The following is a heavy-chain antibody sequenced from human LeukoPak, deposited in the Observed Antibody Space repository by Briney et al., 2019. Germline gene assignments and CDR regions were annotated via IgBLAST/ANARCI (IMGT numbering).Heavy chain of an antibody. Sequence: SETLSLTCTVSGGSISSSSYYWGGIRQPPGKGLEWIGSIYYSGSTYYNPSLKSRVTISVDTSKNQFSLKLSSVTAADTAVYYCANGPPPPYCSGGSCWGNWGQGTLVTVSP. CDR1: GGSISSSSYY. D-gene: IGHD2-15*01. V-gene: IGHV4-39*07. CDR3: ANGPPPPYCSGGSCWGN. CDR2: IYYSGST. J-gene: IGHJ4*02.